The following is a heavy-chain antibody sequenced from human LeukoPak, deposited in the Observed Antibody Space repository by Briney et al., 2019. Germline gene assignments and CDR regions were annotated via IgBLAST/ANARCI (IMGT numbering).Heavy chain of an antibody. Sequence: GGSLRLSCAASGFTFSNYAIHWVRQAPGKGLEWVAVISYDGSNKYYADSVKCRFTISRDNAKNTLYLQMNSLRAEDTAVYYCARDPRGLRGVLYYFDYWGQGTLVTVSS. CDR1: GFTFSNYA. J-gene: IGHJ4*02. CDR3: ARDPRGLRGVLYYFDY. CDR2: ISYDGSNK. V-gene: IGHV3-30-3*01. D-gene: IGHD3-10*01.